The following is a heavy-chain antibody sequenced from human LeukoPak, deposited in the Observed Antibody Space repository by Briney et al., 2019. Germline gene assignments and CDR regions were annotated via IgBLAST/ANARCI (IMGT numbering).Heavy chain of an antibody. CDR2: VSGSTGSTT. Sequence: GGSLRLSCVASGFTFAGFAITWVRQAPGKGLEWVSTVSGSTGSTTYYADSVKGRFTISRDTSRNTVYLRMNSLRVEDTALYYCARVGKYRMTYSYFDFWGQGALVTVSS. V-gene: IGHV3-23*01. CDR3: ARVGKYRMTYSYFDF. J-gene: IGHJ4*02. D-gene: IGHD2-15*01. CDR1: GFTFAGFA.